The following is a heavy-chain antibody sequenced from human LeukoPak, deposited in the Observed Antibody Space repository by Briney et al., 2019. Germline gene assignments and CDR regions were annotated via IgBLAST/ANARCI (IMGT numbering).Heavy chain of an antibody. CDR2: ISGSGGST. CDR1: GFTFSSYA. Sequence: RGSLRLSCAASGFTFSSYAMSWVRQAPGKGLEWVSAISGSGGSTYYANSVRGRFTISRDNAKNSLYLQMNDLRAEDTAVYFCARDHNWGFDYWGQGTLVTVSS. J-gene: IGHJ4*02. CDR3: ARDHNWGFDY. D-gene: IGHD7-27*01. V-gene: IGHV3-23*01.